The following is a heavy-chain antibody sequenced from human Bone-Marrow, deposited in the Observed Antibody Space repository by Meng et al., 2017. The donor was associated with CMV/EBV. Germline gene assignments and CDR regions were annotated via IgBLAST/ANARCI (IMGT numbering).Heavy chain of an antibody. CDR2: ISSSSSYI. CDR1: GFTFSSYS. Sequence: GESLKISCAASGFTFSSYSMNWVRQAPGKGQEWVSSISSSSSYIYYADSVKGRFTISRDNAKNSLYLQMNSLRAEDTAVYYCARPQNYDFWSGYRPYYYYGMDVWGQGTTVTVSS. CDR3: ARPQNYDFWSGYRPYYYYGMDV. J-gene: IGHJ6*02. V-gene: IGHV3-21*01. D-gene: IGHD3-3*01.